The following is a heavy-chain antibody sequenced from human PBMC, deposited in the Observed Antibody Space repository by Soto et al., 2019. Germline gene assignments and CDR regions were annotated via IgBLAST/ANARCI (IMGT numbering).Heavy chain of an antibody. Sequence: GGSLRLSCAASGFTFSSYAMSWVRQAPGKGLEWVSAISGSGGSTYYADSVKGRFTTSRDNSKNTLYLQMNSLRAEDTAVYYCAKSLRYDSSGYYFDYWGQGTLVTVSS. V-gene: IGHV3-23*01. D-gene: IGHD3-22*01. CDR3: AKSLRYDSSGYYFDY. CDR1: GFTFSSYA. CDR2: ISGSGGST. J-gene: IGHJ4*02.